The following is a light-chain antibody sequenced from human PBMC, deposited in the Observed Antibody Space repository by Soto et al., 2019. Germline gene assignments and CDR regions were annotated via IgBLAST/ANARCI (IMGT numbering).Light chain of an antibody. V-gene: IGKV1-5*01. CDR2: DAS. Sequence: DIQMTQSPSTLSASVGDRVIVTCRASQSISNWLAWYQQKPWKAPKLLIYDASTLEGGVPSRFRGSGSGTKFTLTIASLQPDDFATYYCQQYETFSGTFGPGTKVDIK. CDR1: QSISNW. CDR3: QQYETFSGT. J-gene: IGKJ1*01.